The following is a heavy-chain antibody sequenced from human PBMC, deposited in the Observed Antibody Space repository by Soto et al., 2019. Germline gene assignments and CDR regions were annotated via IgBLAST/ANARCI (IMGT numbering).Heavy chain of an antibody. V-gene: IGHV3-11*05. Sequence: QVQLVESGGGLVKPGGSLRLSCAASGFTFSDYYMSWIRQAPGKGLEWVSYISSSSSYTNYADSVKGRFTISRDNAKNSPYLPRNSLRAEATAVYYCASVEVGALDYWGQGTLVTVSS. CDR1: GFTFSDYY. CDR2: ISSSSSYT. J-gene: IGHJ4*02. D-gene: IGHD1-26*01. CDR3: ASVEVGALDY.